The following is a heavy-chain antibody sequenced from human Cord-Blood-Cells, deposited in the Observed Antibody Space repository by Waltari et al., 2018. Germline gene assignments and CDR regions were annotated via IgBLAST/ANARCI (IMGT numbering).Heavy chain of an antibody. CDR1: GFTFSSYG. D-gene: IGHD3-10*01. V-gene: IGHV3-30*18. Sequence: QVQLVESGGGVVQPGRSLRLSCAASGFTFSSYGMHWVRQAPGKGLEWVAFILYDGSNKYYADSVKGRFTISRDNSKNTLYLQMNSLRAEDTAMYYCAKEVVRGSYYDYWGQGTLVTVSS. J-gene: IGHJ4*02. CDR3: AKEVVRGSYYDY. CDR2: ILYDGSNK.